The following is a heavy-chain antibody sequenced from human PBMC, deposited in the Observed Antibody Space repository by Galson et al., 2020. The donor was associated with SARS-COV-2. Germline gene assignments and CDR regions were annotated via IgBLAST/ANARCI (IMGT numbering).Heavy chain of an antibody. CDR3: TRGSNSSPFYQLDP. CDR1: GYTFSGHY. CDR2: INPNSGDT. V-gene: IGHV1-2*06. J-gene: IGHJ5*02. D-gene: IGHD3-10*01. Sequence: ASVKVSCKASGYTFSGHYMHWVRLAPGQGLEWMGRINPNSGDTDVAQKFQGRVTMTTDTSLTTAYMELSRLTSDDTAVYYCTRGSNSSPFYQLDPWGQGTLVTGSS.